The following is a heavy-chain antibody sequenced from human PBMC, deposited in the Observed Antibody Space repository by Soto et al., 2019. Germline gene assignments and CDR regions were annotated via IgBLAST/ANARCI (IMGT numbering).Heavy chain of an antibody. CDR3: ATQDFRGTTGTT. CDR2: ISGSGGNI. CDR1: GFTFSRYA. J-gene: IGHJ4*02. V-gene: IGHV3-23*01. D-gene: IGHD1-1*01. Sequence: GESLKISCAASGFTFSRYAMGWVRQAPGKGLEWVSVISGSGGNIHYADSVKGRFTISRDNSKNTPYLQMNSLRVEDTAVYNCATQDFRGTTGTTWGQGTLVTVSS.